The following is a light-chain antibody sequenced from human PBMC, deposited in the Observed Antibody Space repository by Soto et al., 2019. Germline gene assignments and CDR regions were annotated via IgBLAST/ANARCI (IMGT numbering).Light chain of an antibody. J-gene: IGKJ5*01. CDR3: QQYDSSSIT. V-gene: IGKV3-11*01. CDR2: DTS. Sequence: DIVLTQSPATLSSSPGERATLSCRASQSVSTWLAWYQQRPGQAPRLLIYDTSNRAPGISARFSGSGSGTDFTLTISRLEPEDFAVYYCQQYDSSSITFGQGTRVEIK. CDR1: QSVSTW.